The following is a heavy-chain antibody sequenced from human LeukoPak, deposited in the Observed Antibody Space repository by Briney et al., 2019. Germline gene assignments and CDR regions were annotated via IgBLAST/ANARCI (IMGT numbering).Heavy chain of an antibody. J-gene: IGHJ4*02. CDR3: AKGCSSTSCYGLFDY. CDR2: TSGSGGST. CDR1: GFTFSSYA. V-gene: IGHV3-23*01. D-gene: IGHD2-2*01. Sequence: PGGSLRLSCAASGFTFSSYAMSWVRQAPGKGLEWVSATSGSGGSTYYADSVKGRFTISRDNSKNTLYLQMNSLRAEDTAVYYCAKGCSSTSCYGLFDYWGQGTLVTVSS.